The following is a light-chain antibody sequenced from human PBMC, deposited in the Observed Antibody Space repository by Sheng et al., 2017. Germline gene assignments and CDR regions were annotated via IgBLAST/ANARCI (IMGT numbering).Light chain of an antibody. CDR2: EGS. CDR1: SSDVGSYNL. V-gene: IGLV2-23*01. J-gene: IGLJ1*01. CDR3: CSHAGGSNYV. Sequence: QSALTQPASVSGSPGQSITISCTGTSSDVGSYNLVSWYQQYSGKAPKLMIYEGSKRPSGVSNRFSGSKSGNTASLTISGLQGEDEADYYCCSHAGGSNYVFGTGTKVTVL.